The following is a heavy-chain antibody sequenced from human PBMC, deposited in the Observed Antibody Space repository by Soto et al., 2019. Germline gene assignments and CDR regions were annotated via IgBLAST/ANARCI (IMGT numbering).Heavy chain of an antibody. CDR3: ARDPGIGYDYGGNEQYYYYYGMDV. D-gene: IGHD4-17*01. V-gene: IGHV3-33*01. Sequence: GGSLRLSCAASGFTFSSYGMHWVRQAPGKGLEWVAVIWYDGSNKYYADSVKGRFTISRDNSKNTLYLQMNSLRAEDTAVYYCARDPGIGYDYGGNEQYYYYYGMDVWGQGTTVTVSS. J-gene: IGHJ6*02. CDR2: IWYDGSNK. CDR1: GFTFSSYG.